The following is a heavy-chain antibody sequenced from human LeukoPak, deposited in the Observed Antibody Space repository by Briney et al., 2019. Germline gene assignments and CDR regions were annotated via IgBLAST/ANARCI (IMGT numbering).Heavy chain of an antibody. CDR1: GYSISSGYY. V-gene: IGHV4-38-2*02. D-gene: IGHD3-10*02. CDR3: ARTARLFKLGLDY. Sequence: SETLSLTCTVSGYSISSGYYWGWIRQPPGKGLEWIGEINHSGSTNYNPSLKSRVTISVDTSKNQFSLKLSSVTAADTAVYYCARTARLFKLGLDYWGQGTLVTVSS. J-gene: IGHJ4*02. CDR2: INHSGST.